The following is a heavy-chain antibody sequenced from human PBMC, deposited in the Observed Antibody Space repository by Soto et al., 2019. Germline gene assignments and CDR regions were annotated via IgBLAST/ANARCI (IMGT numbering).Heavy chain of an antibody. CDR2: ISAYNGNT. Sequence: QVQLVQSGAEVKKPGASVKVSCKASGHTFTSNGISWVRQAPGQGREWMGWISAYNGNTNYAQKIQGRVTMTTDTSTSTAYMELRSLRSDDTAVYYCARDNGYSYGTGRVDYWGQGTLVTVSS. J-gene: IGHJ4*02. D-gene: IGHD5-18*01. CDR1: GHTFTSNG. CDR3: ARDNGYSYGTGRVDY. V-gene: IGHV1-18*01.